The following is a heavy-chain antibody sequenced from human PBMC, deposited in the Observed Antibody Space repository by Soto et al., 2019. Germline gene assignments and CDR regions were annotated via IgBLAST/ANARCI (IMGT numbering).Heavy chain of an antibody. D-gene: IGHD3-10*01. J-gene: IGHJ6*02. V-gene: IGHV4-59*01. CDR3: AREGLARGASDLGPDV. Sequence: QVRLQESGPGLVKPSETLSLTCTVSGGSTSIYYWNWIRQVPGKGLEWIGYINDNGNTNYNPSLMVRATISIDTSKNEFSLTLRSMTAADTAVYYCAREGLARGASDLGPDVWGQGTTVTVSS. CDR1: GGSTSIYY. CDR2: INDNGNT.